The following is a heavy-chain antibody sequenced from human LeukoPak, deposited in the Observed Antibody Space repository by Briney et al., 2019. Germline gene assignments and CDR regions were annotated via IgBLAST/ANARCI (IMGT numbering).Heavy chain of an antibody. Sequence: ASVKVSSKASGYTFTTYYIHWVRQAPGQGLEWMGIINPSSGSSSYAQKFQGRVTMTRDKSTSSVYMQPNSLRSEDTAIYYCARDPSLTATHDAFDIWGQGTMVTVSS. J-gene: IGHJ3*02. V-gene: IGHV1-46*01. CDR3: ARDPSLTATHDAFDI. CDR1: GYTFTTYY. CDR2: INPSSGSS. D-gene: IGHD1-1*01.